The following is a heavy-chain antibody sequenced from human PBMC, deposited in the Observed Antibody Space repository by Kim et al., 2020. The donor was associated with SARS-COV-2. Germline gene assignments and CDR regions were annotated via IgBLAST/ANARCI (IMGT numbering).Heavy chain of an antibody. CDR3: AREPHSSGYSDAFDI. J-gene: IGHJ3*02. CDR1: GFTVSSNY. CDR2: IYSGGST. Sequence: GGSLRLSCAASGFTVSSNYMSWVRQAPGKGLEWVSVIYSGGSTYYADSVKGRFTISRDNSKNTLYLQMNSLRAEDTAIYYCAREPHSSGYSDAFDIWGQGTMVTVSS. V-gene: IGHV3-53*01. D-gene: IGHD3-22*01.